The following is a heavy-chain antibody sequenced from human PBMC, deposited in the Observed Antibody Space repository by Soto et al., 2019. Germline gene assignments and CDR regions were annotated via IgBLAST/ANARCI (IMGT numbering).Heavy chain of an antibody. CDR1: GYSLTKYD. Sequence: ASVKVSCKASGYSLTKYDIHWVRQATGQGLEWMGRKNPNSGNTGYAEKFQGRVTMTRNTSIGTDDMELSSLRSEDTAVYYCARGDGNFHDAFDIWGQGTMVTVSS. V-gene: IGHV1-8*01. CDR3: ARGDGNFHDAFDI. CDR2: KNPNSGNT. J-gene: IGHJ3*02. D-gene: IGHD1-7*01.